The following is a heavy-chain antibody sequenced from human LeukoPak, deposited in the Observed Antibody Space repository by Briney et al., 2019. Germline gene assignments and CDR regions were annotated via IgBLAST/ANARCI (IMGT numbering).Heavy chain of an antibody. CDR1: GGSISSYY. CDR2: IYYSGST. Sequence: SETLSLTCTVSGGSISSYYWSWIRQPPGKGLEWIGYIYYSGSTNYNPSLKSRVTISVDTSKNQFSLKLSSVTAADTAVYYCARGKWELGTFDYWGQETLVTVSS. D-gene: IGHD1-26*01. CDR3: ARGKWELGTFDY. J-gene: IGHJ4*02. V-gene: IGHV4-59*08.